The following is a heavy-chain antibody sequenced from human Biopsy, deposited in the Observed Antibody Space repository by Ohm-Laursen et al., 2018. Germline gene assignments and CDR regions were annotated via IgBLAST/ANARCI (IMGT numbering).Heavy chain of an antibody. CDR2: ITSSGGST. Sequence: SLRLSCAASGFTFSNYAISWVRQAPGKGLEWVSTITSSGGSTYFADSVKGRFTISRDNSKNRLYLQMNSLRGEDTAVYYCAKQGATILSSFDSWGQGTLVTVSS. V-gene: IGHV3-23*01. CDR3: AKQGATILSSFDS. J-gene: IGHJ5*01. CDR1: GFTFSNYA. D-gene: IGHD3-9*01.